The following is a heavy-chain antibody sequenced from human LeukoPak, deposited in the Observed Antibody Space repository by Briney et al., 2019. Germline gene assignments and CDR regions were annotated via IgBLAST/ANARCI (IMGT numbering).Heavy chain of an antibody. Sequence: PSETLSLTCGVSGGSLSFYYWGWIRQSPGKGLEWIAEISQNGDSNYNMSLKSRVTISLDKSKNQFSLKLSSVTAADTAVYYCARGHYYDSGTFDYWGQGTLVTVSS. D-gene: IGHD3-22*01. CDR1: GGSLSFYY. CDR2: ISQNGDS. J-gene: IGHJ4*02. CDR3: ARGHYYDSGTFDY. V-gene: IGHV4-34*01.